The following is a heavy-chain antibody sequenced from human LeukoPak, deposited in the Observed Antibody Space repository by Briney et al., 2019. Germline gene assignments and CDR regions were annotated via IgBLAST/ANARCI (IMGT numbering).Heavy chain of an antibody. D-gene: IGHD3-22*01. Sequence: GGSLRLSCVASGFTFSTYAMTWVRQAPGQGLDWVSVIGASGVDTYYADSVKGRFIISRDNSKNTLYLHMSSLRAEDTAVYFCAKRPRDSSGYYLGAFDAWGQGTTVTVSS. CDR3: AKRPRDSSGYYLGAFDA. CDR1: GFTFSTYA. V-gene: IGHV3-23*01. CDR2: IGASGVDT. J-gene: IGHJ3*01.